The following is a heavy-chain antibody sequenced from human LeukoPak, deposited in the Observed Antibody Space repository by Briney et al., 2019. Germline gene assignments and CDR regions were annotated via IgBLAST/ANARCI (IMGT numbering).Heavy chain of an antibody. J-gene: IGHJ4*02. D-gene: IGHD3-16*01. CDR1: GFTFSDYY. Sequence: GGSLRLSCAASGFTFSDYYMSWIRQAPGKGLEWVSYISSSGSTIYYADSVKGRFTISRDNAKNSLYLQMNGLRAEDTAVYYCARDLIMITQVSDYWGQGTLVTVSS. V-gene: IGHV3-11*01. CDR3: ARDLIMITQVSDY. CDR2: ISSSGSTI.